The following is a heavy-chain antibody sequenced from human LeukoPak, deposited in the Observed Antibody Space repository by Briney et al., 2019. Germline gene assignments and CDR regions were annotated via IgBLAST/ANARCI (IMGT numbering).Heavy chain of an antibody. CDR1: GYSISSGYY. Sequence: SETLSLTCAVSGYSISSGYYWGWIRQPPGKGLEWIGSIYHSRSTYYNPSLKSRVTISVDTSKNQFSLKLSSVAAADTAVYYCARDSIEDYDILTGYFDYWGRGTLVTVSS. CDR2: IYHSRST. D-gene: IGHD3-9*01. J-gene: IGHJ4*02. CDR3: ARDSIEDYDILTGYFDY. V-gene: IGHV4-38-2*02.